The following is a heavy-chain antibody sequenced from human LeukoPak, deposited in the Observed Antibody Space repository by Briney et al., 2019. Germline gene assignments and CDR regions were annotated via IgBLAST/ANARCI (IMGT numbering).Heavy chain of an antibody. CDR3: ARGQGTVTTH. V-gene: IGHV4-34*01. J-gene: IGHJ4*02. CDR2: INHSGSA. Sequence: SVTLSLTCAVSGGSFSGYYWTWIRQPPGKGLEWIGEINHSGSANYNPSLMSRVTISLDTSKNHFSLNLSSVTAADTAVYYCARGQGTVTTHWGQGTLVTVSS. CDR1: GGSFSGYY. D-gene: IGHD4-17*01.